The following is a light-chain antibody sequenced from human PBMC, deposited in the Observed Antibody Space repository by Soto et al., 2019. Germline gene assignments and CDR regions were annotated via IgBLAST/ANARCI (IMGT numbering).Light chain of an antibody. V-gene: IGKV3-15*01. CDR3: QKYNSWLWT. CDR1: QSVSSK. J-gene: IGKJ1*01. Sequence: ELVMTQSPATLSVSPGDGATLSCRASQSVSSKLAWYQQKPGQAPRLLIYGASTRATGIPARLSGSGSGTEFNLIISSLQSEDSAVYYCQKYNSWLWTCGQGTKVDIK. CDR2: GAS.